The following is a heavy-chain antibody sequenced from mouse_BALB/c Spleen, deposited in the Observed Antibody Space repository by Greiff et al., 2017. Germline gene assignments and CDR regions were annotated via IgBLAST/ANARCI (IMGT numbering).Heavy chain of an antibody. V-gene: IGHV5-17*02. J-gene: IGHJ4*01. CDR2: ISSGSNTI. Sequence: EVQLVESGGGLVQPGGSRKLSCAASGFTFSSFGMHWVRQAPEKGLEWVAYISSGSNTIYYADTVKGRFTISRDNPKNTLFLQMTSLRSEDTAMYYCAKMGDYDGAMDDWGQGTSVTVSS. CDR1: GFTFSSFG. D-gene: IGHD2-4*01. CDR3: AKMGDYDGAMDD.